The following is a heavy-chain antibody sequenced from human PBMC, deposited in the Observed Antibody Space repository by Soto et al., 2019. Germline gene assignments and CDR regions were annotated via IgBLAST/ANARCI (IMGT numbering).Heavy chain of an antibody. CDR1: EDTFSNYA. CDR3: ARDSCGGSCYDYYSGMEV. D-gene: IGHD2-15*01. J-gene: IGHJ6*02. V-gene: IGHV1-69*13. CDR2: IILIFGTA. Sequence: GXSVKVSYTRSEDTFSNYASRLVRQAPGQGLEWMGGIILIFGTANYAQKFQGRVTITADESTSTAYMELSSLRFEDTAVYYCARDSCGGSCYDYYSGMEVWGQGTTVTSP.